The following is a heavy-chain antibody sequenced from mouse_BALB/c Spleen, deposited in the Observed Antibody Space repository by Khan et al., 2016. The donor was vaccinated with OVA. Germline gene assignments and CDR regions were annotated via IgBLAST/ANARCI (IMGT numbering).Heavy chain of an antibody. CDR2: INPSNGYT. V-gene: IGHV1-4*01. CDR3: VRDGAYHRSDGWFAY. CDR1: GYTFTSYT. Sequence: QVQLQQSGAELARPGASVKMSCKASGYTFTSYTIHWIKERPGQGLEWIGYINPSNGYTNYNQSFKDKATLTTDKSSTTAYLQMSSLTSDNSSVYNCVRDGAYHRSDGWFAYWGQGTLVTVSA. J-gene: IGHJ3*01. D-gene: IGHD2-14*01.